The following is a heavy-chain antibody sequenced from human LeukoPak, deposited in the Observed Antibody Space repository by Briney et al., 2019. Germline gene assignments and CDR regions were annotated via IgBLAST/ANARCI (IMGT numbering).Heavy chain of an antibody. CDR2: ISAYNGNT. CDR3: ARDHLYILTGYSPGRYFDL. Sequence: ASVKVSCKASGYTFTSYGISWVRQAPGQGLEWMGWISAYNGNTNYAQKLQGRVTITADESTSTAYMELSSLRSEDTAVYYCARDHLYILTGYSPGRYFDLWGRGTLVTVSS. V-gene: IGHV1-18*01. CDR1: GYTFTSYG. D-gene: IGHD3-9*01. J-gene: IGHJ2*01.